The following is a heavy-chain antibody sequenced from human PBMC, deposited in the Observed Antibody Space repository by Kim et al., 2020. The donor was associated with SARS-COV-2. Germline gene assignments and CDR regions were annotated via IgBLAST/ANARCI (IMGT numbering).Heavy chain of an antibody. J-gene: IGHJ4*02. CDR2: IDGSDGTT. Sequence: GGSLRLSCTTSGFTFFGHAMSWVRQAPGKVLEWVSSIDGSDGTTYYVDSVKGRFSISRDDSRNTLYLQMSALRADDTATYYCLKGGWGWIWDYWGQGTL. D-gene: IGHD2-21*01. V-gene: IGHV3-23*01. CDR3: LKGGWGWIWDY. CDR1: GFTFFGHA.